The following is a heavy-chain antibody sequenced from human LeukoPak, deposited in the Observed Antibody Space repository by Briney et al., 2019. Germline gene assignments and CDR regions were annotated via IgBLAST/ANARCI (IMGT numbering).Heavy chain of an antibody. CDR1: GGSINRYY. D-gene: IGHD3-22*01. CDR2: IYTSGST. CDR3: AREKTTYYYDSSGYRYDY. V-gene: IGHV4-4*07. J-gene: IGHJ4*02. Sequence: PSETLSLTCTVSGGSINRYYWSWIRQPAGKGLEWIGRIYTSGSTNYNPSLKSRVTMSVDTSKNQFSLKLSSVTAADTAVYYCAREKTTYYYDSSGYRYDYWGQGTLVTVSS.